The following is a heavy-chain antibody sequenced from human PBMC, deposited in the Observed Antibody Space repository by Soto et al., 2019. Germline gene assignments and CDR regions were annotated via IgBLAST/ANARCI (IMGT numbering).Heavy chain of an antibody. Sequence: QITLKESGPTLVKPTQTLTLTCTFSGFSLSSPAVGVNWIRQPPGKALEWLALLYWDDDKQYSPSLKNRLTIPKGTAKTQVVLTTTNMDPVDTATYYCAHGSGWLSDHWGQGTLVTVSS. V-gene: IGHV2-5*02. CDR3: AHGSGWLSDH. J-gene: IGHJ4*02. CDR2: LYWDDDK. CDR1: GFSLSSPAVG. D-gene: IGHD6-19*01.